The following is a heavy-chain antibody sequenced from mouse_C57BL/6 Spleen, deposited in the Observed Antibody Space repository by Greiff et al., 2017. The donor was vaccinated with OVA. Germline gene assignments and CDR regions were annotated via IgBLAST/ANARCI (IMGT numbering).Heavy chain of an antibody. D-gene: IGHD2-12*01. J-gene: IGHJ4*01. CDR1: GSTFTSYW. Sequence: VQLQQPGTELVKPGASVKLSCKASGSTFTSYWMHWVKQRPGQGLEWIGNINPSNGGTNYNEKFKSKATLTVNKSSSTAYMQLSSLTSEDSAVYYCAREGLRRRAIDYWGQGTTVTVSS. CDR3: AREGLRRRAIDY. V-gene: IGHV1-53*01. CDR2: INPSNGGT.